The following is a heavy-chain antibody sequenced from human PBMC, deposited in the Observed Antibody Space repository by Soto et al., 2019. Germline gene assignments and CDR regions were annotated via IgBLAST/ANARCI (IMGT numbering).Heavy chain of an antibody. D-gene: IGHD1-1*01. Sequence: QIQLVQSGAEVKKPGASVKVSCKASGYNFFDYGVSWVRQAPGQGLEWMGWVSPKSVNTDFARKVQGRVTMTADTSTNTAYLELRGLRSDDTAVYYCARGRTVSSIGPLLVWGQGTMVSVSS. CDR1: GYNFFDYG. J-gene: IGHJ6*02. CDR2: VSPKSVNT. CDR3: ARGRTVSSIGPLLV. V-gene: IGHV1-18*01.